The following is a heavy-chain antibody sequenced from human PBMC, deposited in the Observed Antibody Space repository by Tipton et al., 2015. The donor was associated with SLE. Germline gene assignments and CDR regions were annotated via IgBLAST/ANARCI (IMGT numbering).Heavy chain of an antibody. CDR2: ISGSGGST. V-gene: IGHV3-23*01. J-gene: IGHJ4*02. CDR1: GFTFSSYA. CDR3: AKVPEAYGRFDY. Sequence: SLRLSCAASGFTFSSYAMSWVRQAPGKGLEWVSAISGSGGSTYYADSVKGRFTISRDNSKNTLYLQMNSLRAEDTAVYYCAKVPEAYGRFDYWGQRTLVTVSS. D-gene: IGHD4-17*01.